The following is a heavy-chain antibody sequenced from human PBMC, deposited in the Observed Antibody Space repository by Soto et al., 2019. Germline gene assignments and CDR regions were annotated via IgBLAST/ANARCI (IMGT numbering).Heavy chain of an antibody. CDR2: ISGSGDST. CDR1: GFTFSSYA. CDR3: AKRGSGTCFDY. V-gene: IGHV3-23*01. D-gene: IGHD3-10*01. J-gene: IGHJ4*02. Sequence: EVQLLESGGGLVQPGGSLRLSCAASGFTFSSYAMGWVCQAPGKGLERVSIISGSGDSTYYADSVKGRFTISRDNSKNTLCLQMNSLRAEDTAVYYCAKRGSGTCFDYWGQGTLVTVSS.